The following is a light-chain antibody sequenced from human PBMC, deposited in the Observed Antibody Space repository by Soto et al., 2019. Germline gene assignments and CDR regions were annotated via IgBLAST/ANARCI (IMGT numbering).Light chain of an antibody. CDR1: ENVYNY. V-gene: IGKV3-11*01. CDR2: DAS. J-gene: IGKJ5*01. CDR3: QQRHNWPIT. Sequence: EIVLTQSPATLSLSPGERATLSCRASENVYNYLAWYQQIPGQPPRLLIYDASNRAAGVPGRFSGSGSGTDFTLTISGLEPADLAVYYCQQRHNWPITFGQGTRLEIK.